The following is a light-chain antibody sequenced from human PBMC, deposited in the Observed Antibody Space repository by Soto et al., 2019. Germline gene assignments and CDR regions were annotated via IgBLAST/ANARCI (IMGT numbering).Light chain of an antibody. CDR1: SSNIGAGYD. V-gene: IGLV1-40*01. Sequence: QSVLTQPPSVSGAPGQRVTISCTGSSSNIGAGYDVHWYQQLPGTAHKLLIYGNGNRTSGVPDRFSGSKSGTSASLAITGLLSEDEADYYCQSYDSSLSGAVFGGGTKLTAL. J-gene: IGLJ2*01. CDR2: GNG. CDR3: QSYDSSLSGAV.